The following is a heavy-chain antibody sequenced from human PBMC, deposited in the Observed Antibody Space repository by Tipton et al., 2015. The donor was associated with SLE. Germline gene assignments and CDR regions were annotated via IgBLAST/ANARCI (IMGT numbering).Heavy chain of an antibody. CDR1: GGSISSQF. D-gene: IGHD1-7*01. V-gene: IGHV4-59*11. J-gene: IGHJ4*02. Sequence: TLSLTCTVSGGSISSQFWSWIRQPPGKGLEWIGYMSYSGSTNYNPSLKSRVTISLDTSKNQFSLKLTSVTAADTAVYYCARVLTGTSTFDYWGQGTLVT. CDR2: MSYSGST. CDR3: ARVLTGTSTFDY.